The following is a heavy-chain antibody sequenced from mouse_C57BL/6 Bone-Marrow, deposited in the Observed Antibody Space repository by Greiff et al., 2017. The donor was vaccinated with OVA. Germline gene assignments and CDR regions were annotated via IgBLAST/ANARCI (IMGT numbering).Heavy chain of an antibody. CDR1: GFTFSSYA. Sequence: EVQGVESGGGLVKPGGSLKLSCAASGFTFSSYAMSWVRQTPEKRLEWVATISDGGSYTYYPDNVKGRFTISRDNAKNNLYLQMSHLKSEDTAMYYCARDRWDDYYAMDYWGQGTSVTVSS. J-gene: IGHJ4*01. D-gene: IGHD4-1*01. CDR2: ISDGGSYT. CDR3: ARDRWDDYYAMDY. V-gene: IGHV5-4*01.